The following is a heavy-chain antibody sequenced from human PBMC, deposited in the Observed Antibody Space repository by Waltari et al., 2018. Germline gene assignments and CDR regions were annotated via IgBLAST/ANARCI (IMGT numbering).Heavy chain of an antibody. J-gene: IGHJ4*02. CDR2: IKSIADGGTT. D-gene: IGHD3-3*01. CDR1: GFTFSNAG. CDR3: TTLHYDFWSGFYTGFDY. Sequence: EVQLVESGGVLVKPGGSLRLSCAVSGFTFSNAGMNWVRQAPGKGLEWVGRIKSIADGGTTDYSAPVKGRFTISRDDSKNTLYLQMNSLKTEDTAVYYCTTLHYDFWSGFYTGFDYWGQGTLVTVSS. V-gene: IGHV3-15*07.